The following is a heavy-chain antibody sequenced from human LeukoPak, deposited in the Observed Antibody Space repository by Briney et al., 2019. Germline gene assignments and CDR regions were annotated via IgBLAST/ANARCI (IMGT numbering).Heavy chain of an antibody. CDR1: GFTFGNYG. CDR3: AKARQWLVYDAFDI. Sequence: PGRSLRLSCAASGFTFGNYGMHWVRQAPGKGLEWVALISYDGSNEYYADSVKGRFTISRDNSKNTLYLQMNSLGAEDTAVYYCAKARQWLVYDAFDIWGQGTMVAVSS. CDR2: ISYDGSNE. D-gene: IGHD6-19*01. J-gene: IGHJ3*02. V-gene: IGHV3-30*18.